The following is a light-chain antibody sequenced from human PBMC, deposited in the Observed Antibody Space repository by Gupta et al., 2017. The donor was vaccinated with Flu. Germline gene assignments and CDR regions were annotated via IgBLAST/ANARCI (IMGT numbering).Light chain of an antibody. Sequence: GQRVTISCSGSRYNNGSIHWYQNLPGTAPKLLIYSNTQRPSVVPDRFSGSKSGTSASLAISGLQSEDEADYYCSAWDDSLNGYVFGTGTKVTVL. CDR1: RYNNGS. V-gene: IGLV1-44*01. J-gene: IGLJ1*01. CDR2: SNT. CDR3: SAWDDSLNGYV.